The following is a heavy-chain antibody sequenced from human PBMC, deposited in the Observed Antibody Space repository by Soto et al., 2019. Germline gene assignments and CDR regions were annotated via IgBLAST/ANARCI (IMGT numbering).Heavy chain of an antibody. CDR2: IYYSGST. CDR1: AGSISSSSYY. Sequence: SQTLSLTCTVSAGSISSSSYYWGRIRQPPGKGLEWIGSIYYSGSTYYNPSLKSRVTISVDTSKNQFSLKLSSVTAADTAVYYGARHLYSSGWVFDYWGQGTLVTVSS. J-gene: IGHJ4*02. CDR3: ARHLYSSGWVFDY. D-gene: IGHD6-19*01. V-gene: IGHV4-39*01.